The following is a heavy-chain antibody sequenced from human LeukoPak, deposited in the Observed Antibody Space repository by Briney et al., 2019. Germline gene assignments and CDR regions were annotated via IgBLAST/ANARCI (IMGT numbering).Heavy chain of an antibody. D-gene: IGHD4/OR15-4a*01. J-gene: IGHJ5*01. V-gene: IGHV4-39*01. CDR2: IYYGQTI. CDR1: AASISSSSHH. Sequence: SETLSLTCTISAASISSSSHHWGWIRQSSGKGLDWIGSIYYGQTIYYNPSLNSRVTISVVTSKDQFTLQLNSVTAADTAVYYCVRHDGRGGATMGAFDSWGQGSLVTVSS. CDR3: VRHDGRGGATMGAFDS.